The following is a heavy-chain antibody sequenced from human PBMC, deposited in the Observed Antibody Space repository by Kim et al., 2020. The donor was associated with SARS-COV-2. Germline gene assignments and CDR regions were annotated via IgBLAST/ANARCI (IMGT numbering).Heavy chain of an antibody. CDR1: GFTFSSYA. CDR3: ANDLGYCSSNSCSPYYYGMDV. CDR2: ISGSGGST. J-gene: IGHJ6*02. D-gene: IGHD2-2*01. V-gene: IGHV3-23*01. Sequence: GGSLRLSCAASGFTFSSYAMSWVRQAPGKGLEWVSAISGSGGSTYYADAVKGRFTISRDNSKNTLYLQMNRLRAEDTAVYYCANDLGYCSSNSCSPYYYGMDVWGQGTTVTVSS.